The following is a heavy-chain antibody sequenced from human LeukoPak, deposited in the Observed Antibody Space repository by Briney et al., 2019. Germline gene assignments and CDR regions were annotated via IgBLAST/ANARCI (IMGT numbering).Heavy chain of an antibody. CDR1: GITFNNFG. CDR3: AKVISSYSSFDSY. D-gene: IGHD5-12*01. CDR2: ISNGGEHK. Sequence: GGSLRLSCAASGITFNNFGMRWVRQAPGKGLEWVSSISNGGEHKFYADSVRGRFTISRDNSKNTLYLQMDSFRAEDTAVYYCAKVISSYSSFDSYWGQGTLVTVSS. V-gene: IGHV3-23*01. J-gene: IGHJ4*02.